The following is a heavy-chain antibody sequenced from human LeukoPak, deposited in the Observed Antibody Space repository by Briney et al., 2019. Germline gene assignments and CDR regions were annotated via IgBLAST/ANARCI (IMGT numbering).Heavy chain of an antibody. Sequence: GGSLRLSCEASAFVFPNYAMSWVRQAPGRGLEWVSALSSSGATTYYADSVRGRFTISRDNAKNSLYLQMNSLRAEDTAVYYCARYRAERTATPNDAFDIWGQGTMVTVSS. CDR2: LSSSGATT. CDR1: AFVFPNYA. CDR3: ARYRAERTATPNDAFDI. D-gene: IGHD5-18*01. V-gene: IGHV3-23*01. J-gene: IGHJ3*02.